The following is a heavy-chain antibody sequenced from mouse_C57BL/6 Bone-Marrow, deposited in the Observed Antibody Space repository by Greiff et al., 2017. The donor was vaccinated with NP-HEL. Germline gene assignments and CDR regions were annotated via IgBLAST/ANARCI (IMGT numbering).Heavy chain of an antibody. J-gene: IGHJ3*01. CDR2: INPNNGGT. Sequence: VQLQQSGPELVKPGASVKMSCKASGYTFTDYNMHWVKQSHGKSLEWIGYINPNNGGTSYNQKFKGKATLTVNKSSSTAYMELRSLTSEDSAVYYCARIYYGNYVGFAYWGQGTLVTVSA. CDR3: ARIYYGNYVGFAY. D-gene: IGHD2-1*01. V-gene: IGHV1-22*01. CDR1: GYTFTDYN.